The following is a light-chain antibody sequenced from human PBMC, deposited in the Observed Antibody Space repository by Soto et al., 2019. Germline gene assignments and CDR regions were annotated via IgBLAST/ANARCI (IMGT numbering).Light chain of an antibody. J-gene: IGKJ2*01. CDR2: GAS. Sequence: EIVLTQSPGTLSLSPGERATLSCRASQSVSSSYLAWYQQKPGQAPRLLIYGASSRATGSPDRFSGSGSGTDFTLTISRLEPEDFAVYYCQQYGSSHTFGQGTMLEMK. CDR1: QSVSSSY. CDR3: QQYGSSHT. V-gene: IGKV3-20*01.